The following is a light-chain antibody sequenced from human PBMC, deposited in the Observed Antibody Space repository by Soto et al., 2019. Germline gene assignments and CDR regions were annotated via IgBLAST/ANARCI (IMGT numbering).Light chain of an antibody. CDR3: SSYAGSNNFVV. V-gene: IGLV2-8*01. Sequence: QSVLTQPPSASGSPGQSVTISCTGTSNDVGGYNYVSWYQQHPGKAPKLMIYEVTKRPSGVPDRFSGSKSGNTASLTVSGLQAEDEADYYCSSYAGSNNFVVFGGGNQLTVL. CDR1: SNDVGGYNY. J-gene: IGLJ2*01. CDR2: EVT.